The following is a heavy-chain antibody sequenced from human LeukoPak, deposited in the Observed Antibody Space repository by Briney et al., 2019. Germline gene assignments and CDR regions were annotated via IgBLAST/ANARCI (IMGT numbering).Heavy chain of an antibody. Sequence: ASVTVSCKASGYTFINFPLSWVRQAPGRRPEWVGWIYPNNSTRGYAKNFQGRVVLTRDTSISTAYMELRSLKSEDTAVYYCARGKVLFDHWGQGSLVAVSS. CDR1: GYTFINFP. CDR3: ARGKVLFDH. CDR2: IYPNNSTR. V-gene: IGHV1-8*01. J-gene: IGHJ4*02.